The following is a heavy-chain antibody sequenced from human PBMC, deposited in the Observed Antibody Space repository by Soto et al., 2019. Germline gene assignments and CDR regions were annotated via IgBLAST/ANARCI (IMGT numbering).Heavy chain of an antibody. CDR2: ISYDGSNK. CDR1: GFTFSSYG. Sequence: PGGSLRLSCAASGFTFSSYGMHWVRQAPGKGLEWVAVISYDGSNKYYADSVKGRFTISRDNSKNTLYLQMNSLRAEDTAVYYYAKDSEAPGRYYDILTGYYLRRALYGMDVWGQGTTVTVSS. V-gene: IGHV3-30*18. D-gene: IGHD3-9*01. CDR3: AKDSEAPGRYYDILTGYYLRRALYGMDV. J-gene: IGHJ6*02.